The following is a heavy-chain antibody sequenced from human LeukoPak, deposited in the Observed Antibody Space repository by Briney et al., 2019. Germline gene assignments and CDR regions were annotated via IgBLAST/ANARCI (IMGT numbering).Heavy chain of an antibody. D-gene: IGHD5-18*01. CDR3: ARESTGYSYGWY. CDR2: INSDGSST. CDR1: GFTFSDYA. V-gene: IGHV3-74*01. Sequence: PGGSLRLSCTASGFTFSDYAMTWVRQTPGKGLVWVSRINSDGSSTNYADSVKGRFTISRDNAKNTLYLQINSLRAEDTAVYYCARESTGYSYGWYWGQGTLVTVSS. J-gene: IGHJ4*02.